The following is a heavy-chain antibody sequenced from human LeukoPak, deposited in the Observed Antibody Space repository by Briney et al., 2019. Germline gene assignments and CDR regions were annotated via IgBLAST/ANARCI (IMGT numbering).Heavy chain of an antibody. CDR2: MKLDGSEK. V-gene: IGHV3-7*05. Sequence: GGSLRLSCAASGFSFSSSWMNWVRQAPGRGLEWVAKMKLDGSEKNYVDSVKGRFTISGGNAKKSLYLQMNSLRAEDTAVYHCVRGYSGLSVYAFDIWGQGTMVTVSS. J-gene: IGHJ3*02. CDR1: GFSFSSSW. D-gene: IGHD5-12*01. CDR3: VRGYSGLSVYAFDI.